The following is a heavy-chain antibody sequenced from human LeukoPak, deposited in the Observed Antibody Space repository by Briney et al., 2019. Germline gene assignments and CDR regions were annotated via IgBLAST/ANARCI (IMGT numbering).Heavy chain of an antibody. CDR1: GYRFPSSG. CDR2: ISTVNGNS. V-gene: IGHV1-18*01. CDR3: ARVRYSDNGCGVFDI. Sequence: ASVTVSCKASGYRFPSSGITWVRLAPAPAPEWMGWISTVNGNSRYAQNFHGRVTLTTDTSTNAAHLEGRSLGCEVTAIYYCARVRYSDNGCGVFDIWGQGTMVTVSS. J-gene: IGHJ3*02. D-gene: IGHD1-26*01.